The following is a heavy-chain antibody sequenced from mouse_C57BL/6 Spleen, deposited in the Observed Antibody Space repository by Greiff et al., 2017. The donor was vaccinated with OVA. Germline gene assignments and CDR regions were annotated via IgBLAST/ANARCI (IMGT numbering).Heavy chain of an antibody. Sequence: VQLQQSGPELVKPGASVKISCKASGYSFTDYNINWVKQSNGKSLAWIGVINPNYGTTSYNQKFKGKATLTVDQSSSTADLQLNSLSYEDSAVYYCARWDTWYYSIDYWGQGTSVTVSS. CDR2: INPNYGTT. CDR1: GYSFTDYN. J-gene: IGHJ4*01. V-gene: IGHV1-39*01. CDR3: ARWDTWYYSIDY. D-gene: IGHD4-1*01.